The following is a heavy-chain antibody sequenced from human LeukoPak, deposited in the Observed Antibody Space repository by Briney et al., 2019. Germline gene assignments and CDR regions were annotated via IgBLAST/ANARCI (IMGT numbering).Heavy chain of an antibody. CDR2: IYYSGST. CDR3: ARGQYSGSCFDN. D-gene: IGHD1-26*01. J-gene: IGHJ4*02. V-gene: IGHV4-59*01. CDR1: GGSISSYL. Sequence: KPSETLSLTCTVSGGSISSYLWSWIRQPPGKGLEWIGYIYYSGSTNYNPSLKSRVTILVDTSKNQFSLKVSSVTAADTAVYYCARGQYSGSCFDNWGQGSLVTVS.